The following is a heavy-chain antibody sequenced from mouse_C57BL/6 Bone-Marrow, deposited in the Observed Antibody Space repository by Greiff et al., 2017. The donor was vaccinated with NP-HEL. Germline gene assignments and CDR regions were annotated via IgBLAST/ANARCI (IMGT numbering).Heavy chain of an antibody. CDR1: GYTFTSYW. CDR3: ARHYYGNYVGYYFDY. Sequence: QVQLKQPGAELVKPGASVKLSCKASGYTFTSYWMHWVKQRPGQGLEWIGMIHPNSGSTNYNEKFKSKATLTVDKSSSTAYMQLSSLTSEDSAVYYCARHYYGNYVGYYFDYWGQGTTLTVSS. V-gene: IGHV1-64*01. D-gene: IGHD2-1*01. CDR2: IHPNSGST. J-gene: IGHJ2*01.